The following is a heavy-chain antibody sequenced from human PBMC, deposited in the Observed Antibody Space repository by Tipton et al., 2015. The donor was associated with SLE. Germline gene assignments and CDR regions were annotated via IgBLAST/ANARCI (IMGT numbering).Heavy chain of an antibody. J-gene: IGHJ6*03. CDR3: ARDDRSSYYMDV. V-gene: IGHV4-39*07. CDR1: GGSISGSRNY. CDR2: IYYSGST. Sequence: GLVKPSETLSLTCTVSGGSISGSRNYWGWIRQSPGKGLEWIGNIYYSGSTYYNPSLKSRVTISVDMSKNQFSLRLSSVTAADTALYFCARDDRSSYYMDVWGRGTTVTVSS.